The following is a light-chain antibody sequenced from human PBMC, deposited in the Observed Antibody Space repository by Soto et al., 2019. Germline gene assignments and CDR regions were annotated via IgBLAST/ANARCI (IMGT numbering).Light chain of an antibody. Sequence: DIVLTQSPATLSLSPGERATLSCRASQSVSTFLAWYQQKPGQAPRLLIYDASHRATGIPARFSGGGSGTDFTLTISNLEPEDFAVYYCHQRSKWPLTFGGGTKVEIK. CDR1: QSVSTF. V-gene: IGKV3-11*01. CDR2: DAS. CDR3: HQRSKWPLT. J-gene: IGKJ4*01.